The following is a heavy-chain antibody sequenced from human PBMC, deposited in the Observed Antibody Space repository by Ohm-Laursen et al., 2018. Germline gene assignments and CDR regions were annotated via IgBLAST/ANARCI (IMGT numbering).Heavy chain of an antibody. J-gene: IGHJ5*01. D-gene: IGHD5-18*01. V-gene: IGHV3-9*01. Sequence: SLRLSCTASGFTFDDYAMHWVRQGPGKGLEWVSGIRWNSGSIGYADSVKGRFTISRDNAKNSLYLQMNSLRAEDTALYYCAKDWMRIQLWLESWGQGTLVTVSS. CDR3: AKDWMRIQLWLES. CDR1: GFTFDDYA. CDR2: IRWNSGSI.